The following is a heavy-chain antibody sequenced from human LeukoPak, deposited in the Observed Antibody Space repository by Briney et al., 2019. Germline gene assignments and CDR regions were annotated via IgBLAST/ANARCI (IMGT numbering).Heavy chain of an antibody. J-gene: IGHJ4*02. D-gene: IGHD3-22*01. CDR2: IYYSGST. CDR1: GGSISSSSYY. Sequence: ASETLSLTCTVSGGSISSSSYYWGWIRQPPGKGLEWIGSIYYSGSTYYNPSLKSRVTISVDTSKNQFSLKLSSVTAADTAVYYCASDSSGLFDYWGQGTLVTVSS. V-gene: IGHV4-39*01. CDR3: ASDSSGLFDY.